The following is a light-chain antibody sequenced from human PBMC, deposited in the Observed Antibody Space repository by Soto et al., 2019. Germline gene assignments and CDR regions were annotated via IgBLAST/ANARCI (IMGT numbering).Light chain of an antibody. CDR1: QSLLDSNDGNTY. CDR2: TLS. V-gene: IGKV2-40*01. J-gene: IGKJ2*01. Sequence: DIVLTQTPLFLPVTPGEPASISCRSSQSLLDSNDGNTYLDWYLQKPGQSPQLFIYTLSSRASGVPDRFSGSGSGTDFTLKISRVEAEDVGVYFCLQRTQSPYTFGQGTKL. CDR3: LQRTQSPYT.